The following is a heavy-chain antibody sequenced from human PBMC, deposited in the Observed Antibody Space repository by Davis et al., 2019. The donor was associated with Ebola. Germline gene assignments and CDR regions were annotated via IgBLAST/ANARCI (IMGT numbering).Heavy chain of an antibody. CDR1: GFTFSRYW. J-gene: IGHJ4*02. Sequence: GESLKISCVGSGFTFSRYWMSWVRQAPGKGLEWVANIKEDGSEKYYVDSVKGRFTISRDNAKDSLYLQMNSLRAEDTAVYYCARPIRDSGIRLLAYWGQGTLVTVSS. V-gene: IGHV3-7*03. CDR3: ARPIRDSGIRLLAY. D-gene: IGHD2/OR15-2a*01. CDR2: IKEDGSEK.